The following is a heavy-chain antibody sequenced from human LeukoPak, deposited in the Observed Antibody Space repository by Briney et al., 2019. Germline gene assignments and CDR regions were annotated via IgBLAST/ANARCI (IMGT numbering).Heavy chain of an antibody. J-gene: IGHJ4*02. D-gene: IGHD5-18*01. CDR1: GFTFRNCG. V-gene: IGHV3-33*01. CDR3: ARSFPYTVMDY. CDR2: IWYDGTKT. Sequence: GGPLRLSCAASGFTFRNCGMHWVRQAPGKGLEWVAIIWYDGTKTYYADSVKGPFTISRDNSKNTLYLQMNSLRAEDTAVYYCARSFPYTVMDYLGQGTLVTVSS.